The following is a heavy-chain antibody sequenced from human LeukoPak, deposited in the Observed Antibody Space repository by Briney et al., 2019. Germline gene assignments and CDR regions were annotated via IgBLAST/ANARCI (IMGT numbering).Heavy chain of an antibody. V-gene: IGHV4-34*01. CDR2: INHSGST. CDR3: ARVEAVAGTDY. J-gene: IGHJ4*02. D-gene: IGHD6-19*01. Sequence: ETLSLTCAVYGGSFSGYYWGWIRQPPGKGLEWIGEINHSGSTNYNPSLKSRVTISVDTSKNQFSLKLSSVTAADTAVYYCARVEAVAGTDYWGQGTLVTVSS. CDR1: GGSFSGYY.